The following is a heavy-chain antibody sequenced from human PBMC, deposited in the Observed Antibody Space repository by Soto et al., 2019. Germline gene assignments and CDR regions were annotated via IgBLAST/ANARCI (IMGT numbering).Heavy chain of an antibody. Sequence: PXETLSLTCTVAGGSISSGGYYWSWIRQHPGKGLEWIGYIYYSGSTYYNPSLKSRVTISVDTSKNQFSLKLSSVTAADTAVYYCARDADGYGGNSAFDYWGQGPLVTVSS. J-gene: IGHJ4*02. CDR3: ARDADGYGGNSAFDY. CDR1: GGSISSGGYY. CDR2: IYYSGST. V-gene: IGHV4-31*03. D-gene: IGHD2-21*02.